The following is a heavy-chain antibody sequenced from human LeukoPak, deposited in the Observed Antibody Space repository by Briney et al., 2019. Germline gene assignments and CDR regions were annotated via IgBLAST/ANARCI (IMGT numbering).Heavy chain of an antibody. J-gene: IGHJ4*02. CDR3: GRGHWGLDY. Sequence: GGSPRLSCAASGFTFSSYAMSWVRQAPGKGLEWVSAFSGSGGGTYYADSVKGRFTISRDNAKNSLYLQMNSLRAEDTAVYYCGRGHWGLDYWGQGALVTVSS. CDR1: GFTFSSYA. D-gene: IGHD7-27*01. V-gene: IGHV3-23*01. CDR2: FSGSGGGT.